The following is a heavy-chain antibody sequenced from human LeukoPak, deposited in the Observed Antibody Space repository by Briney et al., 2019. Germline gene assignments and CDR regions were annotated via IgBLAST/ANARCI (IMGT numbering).Heavy chain of an antibody. D-gene: IGHD2/OR15-2a*01. V-gene: IGHV4-59*02. J-gene: IGHJ4*02. Sequence: SETLSSTCVVSGASVSSSHWNWIRQLPGKGLEWIGCLSYPGKTDYNPSLTSRVTISLDTSKNQVSLKLRSVTAADTAVYYCSEGYFEPFAHWGPGTLVTVSS. CDR1: GASVSSSH. CDR2: LSYPGKT. CDR3: SEGYFEPFAH.